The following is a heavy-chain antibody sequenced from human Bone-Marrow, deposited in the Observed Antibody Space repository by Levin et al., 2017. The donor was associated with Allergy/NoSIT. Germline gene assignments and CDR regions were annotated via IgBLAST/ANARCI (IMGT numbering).Heavy chain of an antibody. CDR2: IYSEGTT. J-gene: IGHJ4*02. CDR1: GFTVSSNY. Sequence: PGGSLRLSCVASGFTVSSNYMRWVRQAPGKGLEWVSLIYSEGTTDYADSVKGRFTISRDKSKNTLYLQMNSLRVEDTAVYYCARDGGVQVGGDYVGQGTLVNVSS. CDR3: ARDGGVQVGGDY. V-gene: IGHV3-66*01. D-gene: IGHD2-8*02.